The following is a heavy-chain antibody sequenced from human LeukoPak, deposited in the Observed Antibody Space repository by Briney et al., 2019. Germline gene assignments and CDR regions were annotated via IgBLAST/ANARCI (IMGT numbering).Heavy chain of an antibody. CDR3: ARLSLMNPQLSYWYFDV. Sequence: PSETLSLTCAVYGGSFSGYYWSWIRQPPGKGLEWIGEVTRNGDINYNPSLKSRVTLSPEASQNQFSLTVNSVSAADTAVYYCARLSLMNPQLSYWYFDVWGRGTLVTVSS. V-gene: IGHV4-34*01. CDR2: VTRNGDI. CDR1: GGSFSGYY. J-gene: IGHJ2*01. D-gene: IGHD1-1*01.